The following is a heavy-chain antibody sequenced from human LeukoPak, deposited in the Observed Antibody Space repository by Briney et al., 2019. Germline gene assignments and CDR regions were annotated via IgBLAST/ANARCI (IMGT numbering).Heavy chain of an antibody. CDR1: GYTFTGYY. CDR2: INPNSGGT. J-gene: IGHJ4*02. CDR3: ARAITMVRGATNNAPGY. D-gene: IGHD3-10*01. V-gene: IGHV1-2*02. Sequence: ASVKVSCKASGYTFTGYYMHWVRQAPGQGLEWRGWINPNSGGTNYAQKFQGRVTMTRDTSISTAYMELSRLRSDDTAVYYCARAITMVRGATNNAPGYWGQGTLVTVSS.